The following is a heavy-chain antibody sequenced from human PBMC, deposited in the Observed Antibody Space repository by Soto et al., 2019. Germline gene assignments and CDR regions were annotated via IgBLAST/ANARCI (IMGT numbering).Heavy chain of an antibody. CDR2: ISAYNGNT. CDR1: GYTFTSYG. V-gene: IGHV1-18*01. D-gene: IGHD6-13*01. J-gene: IGHJ4*02. Sequence: ASVKVSCKASGYTFTSYGISWVLQAPGQGLEWMGWISAYNGNTNYAQRLQGRVTMTTDTSTSTAYMELRSLRSDDTAVYYCARDPGVAANPRLRYFDYWGQGTLVTVSS. CDR3: ARDPGVAANPRLRYFDY.